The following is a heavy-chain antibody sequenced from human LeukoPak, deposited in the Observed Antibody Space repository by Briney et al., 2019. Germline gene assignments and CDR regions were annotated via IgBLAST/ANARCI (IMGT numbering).Heavy chain of an antibody. D-gene: IGHD6-19*01. CDR2: IYYSGST. Sequence: SETLSLTCTVSGGSISSYYWSWIRQPPGKGLEWIGYIYYSGSTNYNPSLKSRVTISVDTSKNQFSLKLSSVTAADTAVYYCARKAVAGMGDYWGQGTLVTVSS. CDR3: ARKAVAGMGDY. V-gene: IGHV4-59*12. CDR1: GGSISSYY. J-gene: IGHJ4*02.